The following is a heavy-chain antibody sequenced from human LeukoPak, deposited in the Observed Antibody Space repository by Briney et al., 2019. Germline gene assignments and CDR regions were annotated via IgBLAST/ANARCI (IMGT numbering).Heavy chain of an antibody. J-gene: IGHJ4*02. Sequence: PGGSLRLSCAASGFTFSSHWMSWVRQAPGKGLEWVANIKQDGSEKYYVDSVGGRFTISRDNAKNSLSLQMNSLRAEDTAVYFCARDFGPHDYWDQGTLVTVSS. D-gene: IGHD3-10*01. CDR3: ARDFGPHDY. CDR2: IKQDGSEK. CDR1: GFTFSSHW. V-gene: IGHV3-7*05.